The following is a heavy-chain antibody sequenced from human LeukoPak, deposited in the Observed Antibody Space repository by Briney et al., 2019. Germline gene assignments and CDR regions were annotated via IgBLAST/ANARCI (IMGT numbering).Heavy chain of an antibody. CDR1: DYTFSTYG. J-gene: IGHJ3*02. CDR2: ISAYNGNT. D-gene: IGHD2-2*01. Sequence: GASVKVSCKASDYTFSTYGITWVRQAPGQGLERMGWISAYNGNTNYEQKLQGRATMTTDTSTSTAYLELKSLRSDDTAVYYCARASGSYCSSTSCNDAFDIWGQGTMVTVS. V-gene: IGHV1-18*01. CDR3: ARASGSYCSSTSCNDAFDI.